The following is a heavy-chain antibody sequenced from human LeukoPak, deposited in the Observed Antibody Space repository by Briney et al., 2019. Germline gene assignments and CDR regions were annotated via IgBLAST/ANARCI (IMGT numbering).Heavy chain of an antibody. CDR2: IYTSGST. CDR1: SGSISSGSYY. V-gene: IGHV4-61*02. J-gene: IGHJ2*01. D-gene: IGHD1-26*01. CDR3: ARDGRPSPQLGATEWYFDL. Sequence: TSQTLSLTCTVSSGSISSGSYYWSWIRQPAGKGLEWIGRIYTSGSTNYNPSLKSRVTISVDTSKNQFSLKLSSVTAADTAVYYCARDGRPSPQLGATEWYFDLWGRGTLVTVSS.